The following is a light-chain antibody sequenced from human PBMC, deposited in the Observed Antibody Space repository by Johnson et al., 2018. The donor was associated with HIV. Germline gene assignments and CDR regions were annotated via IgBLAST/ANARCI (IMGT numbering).Light chain of an antibody. Sequence: QAVLTQPPSVSAAPGQKVTISCSGSSSNIGNNYVSWYQQLPGTAPKLLIYENNKRPSGIPDRFSGSKSGTSATLGITGLQTGDEADYYCGTWDSRLSATDVFRTGTKVTLL. CDR3: GTWDSRLSATDV. CDR1: SSNIGNNY. CDR2: ENN. V-gene: IGLV1-51*02. J-gene: IGLJ1*01.